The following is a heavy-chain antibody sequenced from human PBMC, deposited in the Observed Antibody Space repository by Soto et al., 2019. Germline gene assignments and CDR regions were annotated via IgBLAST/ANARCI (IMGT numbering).Heavy chain of an antibody. CDR3: AKDGAVDIVVVATDHGIDV. D-gene: IGHD2-15*01. Sequence: PGGSLRLSCAASGFTFSRYAMHWVRQTPGKGLEWVAVISYDGSSKSYADSVKGRFTISRDNSKNTMYLQMNSPRVEDTAVYYCAKDGAVDIVVVATDHGIDVWGQGTTVTVSS. J-gene: IGHJ6*02. CDR2: ISYDGSSK. CDR1: GFTFSRYA. V-gene: IGHV3-30*18.